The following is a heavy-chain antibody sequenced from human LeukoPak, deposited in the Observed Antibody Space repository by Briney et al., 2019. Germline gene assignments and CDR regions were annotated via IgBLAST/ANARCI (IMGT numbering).Heavy chain of an antibody. CDR3: AHVESMTGLKLGS. D-gene: IGHD1-20*01. V-gene: IGHV3-15*01. Sequence: GGSLRLSCEVSGLIYSDAWMTWVRQAPGKGLEWVGRIKSKRDGETTDYAAPVKGRFTISRDDSKTTLYLQMDSLESEDTAVYYCAHVESMTGLKLGSWGQGSLVTVSS. CDR1: GLIYSDAW. CDR2: IKSKRDGETT. J-gene: IGHJ5*02.